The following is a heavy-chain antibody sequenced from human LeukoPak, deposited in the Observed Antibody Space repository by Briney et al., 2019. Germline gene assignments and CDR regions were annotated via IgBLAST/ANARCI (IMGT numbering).Heavy chain of an antibody. V-gene: IGHV4-39*07. D-gene: IGHD2-8*01. Sequence: SETLSLTRSVSSGSISSPLHYWGWIRQPPGKGLEWIGSIFYTGSTYYNPSLKSRVTISVDTSKNQFSLRLTSVTAADTAVYYCASHRPDCTNGVCPFDYWGQGTLVTVSS. J-gene: IGHJ4*02. CDR3: ASHRPDCTNGVCPFDY. CDR1: SGSISSPLHY. CDR2: IFYTGST.